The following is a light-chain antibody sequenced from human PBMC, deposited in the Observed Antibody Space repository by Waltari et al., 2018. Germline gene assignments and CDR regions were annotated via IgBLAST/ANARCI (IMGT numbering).Light chain of an antibody. CDR2: KDN. Sequence: YGLTQPPSISLSPGQTARITCSGDVLTKRFGYWYQQKTGQAPQLLIYKDNKRPSGIPKRFSGSNSGAMVTLTITEVQADDEADYYCQSADGTGWVFGGGTRLTVL. J-gene: IGLJ3*02. V-gene: IGLV3-25*03. CDR3: QSADGTGWV. CDR1: VLTKRF.